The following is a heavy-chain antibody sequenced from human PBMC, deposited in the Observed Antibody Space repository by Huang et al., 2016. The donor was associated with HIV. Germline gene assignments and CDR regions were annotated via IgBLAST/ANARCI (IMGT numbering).Heavy chain of an antibody. CDR1: GYSFSSYG. D-gene: IGHD6-6*01. Sequence: VQLVQSGAEVKKPGESLQISCKGSGYSFSSYGIAWVRQMPGKGLEWMGIILLADSDTTYSPSFEGQVTISADKSIGTAYLQWSSLKASDTAMYYCARRFSSSSGYFDYWGQGSLVTVSS. CDR2: ILLADSDT. CDR3: ARRFSSSSGYFDY. V-gene: IGHV5-51*01. J-gene: IGHJ4*02.